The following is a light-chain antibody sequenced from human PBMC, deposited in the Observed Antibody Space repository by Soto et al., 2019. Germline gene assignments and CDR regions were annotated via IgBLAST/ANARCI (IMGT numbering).Light chain of an antibody. CDR1: QSVSSN. V-gene: IGKV3-15*01. Sequence: IVMTQSPATLSVSPGERATLSCRASQSVSSNVAWYQQKPGQAPRLLIYGASTRATGSPARFSGSGSGTEFTLTISSLQSEDFAVYYCQQYNNWPPWTFGQGTKVEIK. J-gene: IGKJ1*01. CDR2: GAS. CDR3: QQYNNWPPWT.